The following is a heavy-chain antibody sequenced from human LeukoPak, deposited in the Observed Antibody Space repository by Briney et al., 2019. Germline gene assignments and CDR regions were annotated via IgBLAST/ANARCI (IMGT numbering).Heavy chain of an antibody. J-gene: IGHJ4*02. Sequence: VASVKVACKASGYTFTSYGINWVRQAPGQGLEWMGWISAYNGDTNYAQNLQGRVTMTTDTSTSTAYMELRSLRSDDTAVYYCARVRAGSGDYFDYWGQGTLVTVSS. CDR1: GYTFTSYG. CDR2: ISAYNGDT. V-gene: IGHV1-18*01. D-gene: IGHD3-10*01. CDR3: ARVRAGSGDYFDY.